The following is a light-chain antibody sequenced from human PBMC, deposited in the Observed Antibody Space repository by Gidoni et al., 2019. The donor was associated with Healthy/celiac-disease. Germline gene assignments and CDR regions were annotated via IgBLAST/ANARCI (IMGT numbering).Light chain of an antibody. CDR2: GAS. Sequence: EIVLTQSPGPLSLSPGEKATLTCRASPIVSSSYLAWYQQKPGQAPRLLIYGASSRATGIPDRFSGSGSGTDFTLTISRLEPEDFAVYYCQQYGSSPWTFGQGTKVEIK. J-gene: IGKJ1*01. CDR3: QQYGSSPWT. V-gene: IGKV3-20*01. CDR1: PIVSSSY.